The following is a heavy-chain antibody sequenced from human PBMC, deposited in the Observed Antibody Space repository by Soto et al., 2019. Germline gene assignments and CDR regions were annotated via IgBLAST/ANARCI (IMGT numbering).Heavy chain of an antibody. Sequence: PGGSLRLSCAASGFTFDDYAMHWVRQAPGKGLEWVSGISWNSGSIGYADSVKGRFTISRDNAKNSLYLQMNSLRAEDTALYYCAKVNGPGSYSNVDYWGQGSLVTVSS. D-gene: IGHD3-10*01. CDR2: ISWNSGSI. V-gene: IGHV3-9*01. J-gene: IGHJ4*02. CDR1: GFTFDDYA. CDR3: AKVNGPGSYSNVDY.